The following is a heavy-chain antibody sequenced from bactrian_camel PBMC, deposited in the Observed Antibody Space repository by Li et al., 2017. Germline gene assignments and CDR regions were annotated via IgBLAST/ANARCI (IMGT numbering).Heavy chain of an antibody. V-gene: IGHV3S53*01. Sequence: HVQLVESGGGSVQAGGSLKLSCRASGGTYITRCLGWFRQAAGKEREGIAAQDSRGVVNYADSVKGRFTLSKDIGKNTLYLQMNDLKPEDTAMYLCAAAIPDPSFAVRAGPLVPMQYSHWGQGTQVTVS. D-gene: IGHD2*01. CDR2: QDSRGVV. J-gene: IGHJ4*01. CDR1: GGTYITRC. CDR3: AAAIPDPSFAVRAGPLVPMQYSH.